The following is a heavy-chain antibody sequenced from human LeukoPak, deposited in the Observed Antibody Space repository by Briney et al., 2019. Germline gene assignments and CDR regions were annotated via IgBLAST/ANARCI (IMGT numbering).Heavy chain of an antibody. CDR3: AKTGGDYVWGSYRSDYYFDY. J-gene: IGHJ4*02. D-gene: IGHD3-16*02. CDR2: ISGSGGST. CDR1: GFTFSSYA. V-gene: IGHV3-23*01. Sequence: PGGSLRLSCAASGFTFSSYAMSWVRQAPGKGLEWVSAISGSGGSTYYADSGKGRFTISRDNSKNTLYLQMNSLRAEDTAVYYCAKTGGDYVWGSYRSDYYFDYWGQGTLVTVSS.